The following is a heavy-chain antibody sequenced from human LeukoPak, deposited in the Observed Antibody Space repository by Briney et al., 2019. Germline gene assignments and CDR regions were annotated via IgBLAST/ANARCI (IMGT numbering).Heavy chain of an antibody. CDR3: AREYGSGSYLFDY. Sequence: GGSLRLSCAASGFTFSSYGMHWVRQAPGKGLEWVAVIWYDGSNRYYADSVKGRFTISRDNSKNTLYLQMNSLRAEDTAVYYCAREYGSGSYLFDYWGQGTLVTVSS. D-gene: IGHD3-10*01. J-gene: IGHJ4*02. V-gene: IGHV3-33*01. CDR1: GFTFSSYG. CDR2: IWYDGSNR.